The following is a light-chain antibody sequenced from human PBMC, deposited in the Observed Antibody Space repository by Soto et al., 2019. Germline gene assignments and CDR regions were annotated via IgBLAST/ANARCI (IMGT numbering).Light chain of an antibody. CDR2: TVS. Sequence: DIQLTQSPSFLSASVGDRLTITCRASQDIGSSLAWYQQKPGKAPNLLIYTVSTLQSGVPSRFSASRSGTELTLTIISLQHEDFATSYCQQFNSSPFTFGGGTKVEL. V-gene: IGKV1-9*01. J-gene: IGKJ4*01. CDR3: QQFNSSPFT. CDR1: QDIGSS.